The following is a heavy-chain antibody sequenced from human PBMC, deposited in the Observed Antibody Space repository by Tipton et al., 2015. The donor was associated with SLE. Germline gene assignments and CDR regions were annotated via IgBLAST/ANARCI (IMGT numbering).Heavy chain of an antibody. Sequence: SLRLSCAASGFTFSSYEMHWVRQAPGKGLEWVAVISYDGNNKYYADSVKGRFTISRDNSKNTLYLQMNSLRAEDTAVYYCASSIVVVSTATAPLFYWGQGTLVTVSS. D-gene: IGHD2-2*01. CDR3: ASSIVVVSTATAPLFY. CDR2: ISYDGNNK. CDR1: GFTFSSYE. J-gene: IGHJ4*02. V-gene: IGHV3-30*04.